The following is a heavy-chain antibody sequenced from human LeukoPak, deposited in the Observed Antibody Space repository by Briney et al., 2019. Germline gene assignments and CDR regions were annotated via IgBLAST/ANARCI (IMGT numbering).Heavy chain of an antibody. J-gene: IGHJ4*02. Sequence: GGSMRLSCAASGFTFSYSYMNWTPQAPGNGPEWVSSISSRGDSTNYADSVKGRFTISRDNAKNSLYLQMNSLRAEDTAVYYCARESSGTYYLKQWGQGTLVTVYS. CDR1: GFTFSYSY. CDR3: ARESSGTYYLKQ. V-gene: IGHV3-11*05. D-gene: IGHD1-26*01. CDR2: ISSRGDST.